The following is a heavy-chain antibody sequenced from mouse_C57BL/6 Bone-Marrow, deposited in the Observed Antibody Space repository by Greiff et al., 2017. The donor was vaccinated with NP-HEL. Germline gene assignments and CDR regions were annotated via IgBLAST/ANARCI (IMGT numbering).Heavy chain of an antibody. CDR2: IRSKSSNYAT. Sequence: DAGGGLVQPKGSLKLSCAASGFTFNTYAMHWVRQAPGKGLEWVARIRSKSSNYATYYADSVKDRFTISRDDSQSMLYLQMNNLKTEDTAMYYCVREDYGSSNYAMDYWGQGTSVTVSS. CDR1: GFTFNTYA. D-gene: IGHD1-1*01. V-gene: IGHV10-3*01. J-gene: IGHJ4*01. CDR3: VREDYGSSNYAMDY.